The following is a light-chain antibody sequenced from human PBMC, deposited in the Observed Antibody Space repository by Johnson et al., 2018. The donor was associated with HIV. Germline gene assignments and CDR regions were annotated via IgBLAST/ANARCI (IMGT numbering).Light chain of an antibody. J-gene: IGLJ1*01. CDR1: SSNIGNNY. CDR2: DNN. V-gene: IGLV1-51*01. CDR3: GTWDSSLNAGV. Sequence: QSVLTQPPSVSAAPGQKVTISCSGSSSNIGNNYVSWYQQLPGTAPKLLIYDNNKRPSGIPDRFSGSKSGTSATLGITGLQTGDEDDYYCGTWDSSLNAGVFSTGARVTVL.